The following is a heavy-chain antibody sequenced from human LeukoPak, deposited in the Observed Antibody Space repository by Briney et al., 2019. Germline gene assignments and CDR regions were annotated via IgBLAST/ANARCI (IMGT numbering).Heavy chain of an antibody. Sequence: SETLSLTCTVSGDSMSSYYWSWIRQPPGKGLEWIAYISYSGSTKYNPSLQNRVTISIDTSKNQFSLKLSSVTAADTAVYYCARSRGSGSLRYNWFDPWGQGTLVTVSS. CDR3: ARSRGSGSLRYNWFDP. V-gene: IGHV4-59*12. CDR1: GDSMSSYY. CDR2: ISYSGST. J-gene: IGHJ5*02. D-gene: IGHD3-10*01.